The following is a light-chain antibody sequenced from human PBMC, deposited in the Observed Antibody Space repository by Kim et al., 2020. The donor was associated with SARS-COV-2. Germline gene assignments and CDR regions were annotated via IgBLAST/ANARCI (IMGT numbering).Light chain of an antibody. J-gene: IGKJ5*01. CDR2: GAS. Sequence: LSPGESATLSCRASQSVSSTYLSCYQPKPCQTPRLLIYGASSRATDFPDRFSGSGSGTDFTLTISRLEPEDFAVYYCQQYGSSPTFGQGTRLDIK. CDR3: QQYGSSPT. V-gene: IGKV3-20*01. CDR1: QSVSSTY.